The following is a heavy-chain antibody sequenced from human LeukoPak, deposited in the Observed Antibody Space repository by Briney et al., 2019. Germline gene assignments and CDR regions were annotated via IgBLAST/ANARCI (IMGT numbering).Heavy chain of an antibody. Sequence: SETLSLTCTVSGGSISSYYWSWIRQPAGKGLEWIGRIYTSGSTTYNPSLKSRVTMSVDTSKNQFSLKLGSVTAADTAVYYCARDRIAAAGTNWFDPWGQGTLVTVSS. V-gene: IGHV4-4*07. CDR2: IYTSGST. J-gene: IGHJ5*02. CDR3: ARDRIAAAGTNWFDP. CDR1: GGSISSYY. D-gene: IGHD6-13*01.